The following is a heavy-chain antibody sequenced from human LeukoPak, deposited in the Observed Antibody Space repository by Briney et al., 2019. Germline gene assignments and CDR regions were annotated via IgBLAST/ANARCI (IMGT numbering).Heavy chain of an antibody. J-gene: IGHJ3*02. CDR2: IKQDGSEK. V-gene: IGHV3-7*03. CDR3: VRVRGGYCSSTSCSLGFGAFDI. Sequence: GGSLRLSCAASGFTFSSYWMTWVRQTPGKGLEWVANIKQDGSEKDYVDSVKGRFTISRDNAKNSLYLQMNSLRAEDTAVYYCVRVRGGYCSSTSCSLGFGAFDIWGQGTMVTVSS. D-gene: IGHD2-2*01. CDR1: GFTFSSYW.